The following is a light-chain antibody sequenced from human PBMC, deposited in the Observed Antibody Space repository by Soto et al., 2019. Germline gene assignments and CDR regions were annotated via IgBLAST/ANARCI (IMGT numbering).Light chain of an antibody. V-gene: IGKV1-39*01. CDR1: QSISSY. CDR3: QQSYRTPLT. CDR2: AAS. J-gene: IGKJ4*01. Sequence: DLQMTQSPSSLSASVGDRVTITCRASQSISSYLNWYQQKPGKAPKLLIYAASSLQSGVPSRFSGSGSGTYFTLTISSLQPEDFATYYCQQSYRTPLTFGGGTKVEIK.